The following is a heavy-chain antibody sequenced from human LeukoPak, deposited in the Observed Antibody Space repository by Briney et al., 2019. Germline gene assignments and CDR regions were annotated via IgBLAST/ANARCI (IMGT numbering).Heavy chain of an antibody. CDR1: GFTFPTSA. Sequence: GGSLRLSCAASGFTFPTSAVHWVRQAPGKGLEYVSAISSNGGSTFYADSVRGRFTISRDNSKNTLDLQMGSLTAEDMGVYYCARGPYSGRYSDYWGQGTLVTVSS. CDR3: ARGPYSGRYSDY. J-gene: IGHJ4*02. D-gene: IGHD1-26*01. V-gene: IGHV3-64*02. CDR2: ISSNGGST.